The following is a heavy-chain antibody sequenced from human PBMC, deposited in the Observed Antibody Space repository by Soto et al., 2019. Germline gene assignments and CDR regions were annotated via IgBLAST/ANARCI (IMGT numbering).Heavy chain of an antibody. CDR3: ANGLEPIDY. V-gene: IGHV3-23*01. CDR2: ISGSGGST. D-gene: IGHD1-1*01. J-gene: IGHJ4*02. Sequence: PGASRRLSCGASRFPFSGYAMSWVRQAPGKGLEWVSAISGSGGSTYYADSVKGRFTISRDNSKNTLYLQMNSLRAEDTAVYYCANGLEPIDYWGQGTLVTVSS. CDR1: RFPFSGYA.